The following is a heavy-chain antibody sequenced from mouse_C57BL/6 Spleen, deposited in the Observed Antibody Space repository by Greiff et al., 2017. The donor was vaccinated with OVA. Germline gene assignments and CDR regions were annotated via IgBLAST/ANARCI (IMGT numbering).Heavy chain of an antibody. CDR3: ARDRTGTGTWFAY. CDR2: ISDGGSYT. J-gene: IGHJ3*01. V-gene: IGHV5-4*01. Sequence: EVKLVESGGGLVKPGGSLKLSCAASGFTFSSYAMSWVRQTPEKRLEWVATISDGGSYTYYPDNVKGRFTISSDNAKNNQYLQMSHLKSEDTAMYYCARDRTGTGTWFAYWGQGTLVTVSA. CDR1: GFTFSSYA. D-gene: IGHD4-1*01.